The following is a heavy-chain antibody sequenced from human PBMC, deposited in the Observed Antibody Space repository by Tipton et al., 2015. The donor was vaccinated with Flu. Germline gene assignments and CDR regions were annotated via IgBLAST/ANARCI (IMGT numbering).Heavy chain of an antibody. CDR1: GGSISSYY. J-gene: IGHJ4*02. CDR3: ARSIAAAAPGVFDY. D-gene: IGHD6-13*01. CDR2: IYYSGST. Sequence: TLSLTCTVSGGSISSYYWSWIRQPPGKGLEWIGYIYYSGSTNYNPSLKSRVTISVDTSKNQFSLKLSSVTAADTAVYYRARSIAAAAPGVFDYWGQGTLVTVSS. V-gene: IGHV4-59*08.